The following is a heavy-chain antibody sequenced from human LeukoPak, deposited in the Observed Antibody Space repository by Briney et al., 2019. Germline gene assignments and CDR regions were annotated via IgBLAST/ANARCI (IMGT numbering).Heavy chain of an antibody. J-gene: IGHJ4*02. Sequence: GGSLRLSCAASGFTFSSYAMSWVRQAPGKGLEWVSAISGSGGSTCYADSVKGRFTISRDNAKNSLYLQMNSLRAEDTAVYYCARDPIVVVTGFDYWGQGTLVTVSS. D-gene: IGHD2-21*02. CDR1: GFTFSSYA. V-gene: IGHV3-23*01. CDR2: ISGSGGST. CDR3: ARDPIVVVTGFDY.